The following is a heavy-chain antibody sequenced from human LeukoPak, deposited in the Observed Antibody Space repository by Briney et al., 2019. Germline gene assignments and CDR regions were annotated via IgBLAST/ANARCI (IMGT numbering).Heavy chain of an antibody. CDR1: GYTFPIYG. Sequence: ASVKVSCKAPGYTFPIYGISWVRQAPGQGLECMGWISVYNGNTNYAQKLQGRVTMTTDTSTSTAYMELRSLRSDDTAVYYCARGTYQYDSSGYPFDYWGQGTLVTVSS. CDR2: ISVYNGNT. V-gene: IGHV1-18*01. D-gene: IGHD3-22*01. J-gene: IGHJ4*02. CDR3: ARGTYQYDSSGYPFDY.